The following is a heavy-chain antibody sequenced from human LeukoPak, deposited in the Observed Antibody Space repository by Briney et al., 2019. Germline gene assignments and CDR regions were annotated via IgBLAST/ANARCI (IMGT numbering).Heavy chain of an antibody. J-gene: IGHJ4*02. V-gene: IGHV3-21*04. CDR2: ISSSSSYI. CDR3: AKGQQWLVRSYFDY. D-gene: IGHD6-19*01. Sequence: GGSLRLSCAASGFTFSSYSMNWVRQAPGKGLEWVSSISSSSSYIYYADSVKGRFTISRDNAKNSLYLQMNSLRAEDMALYYCAKGQQWLVRSYFDYWGQGTLVAVSS. CDR1: GFTFSSYS.